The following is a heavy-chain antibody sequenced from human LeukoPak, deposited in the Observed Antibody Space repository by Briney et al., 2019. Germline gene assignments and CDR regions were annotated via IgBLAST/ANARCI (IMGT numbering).Heavy chain of an antibody. J-gene: IGHJ4*02. CDR2: INPNSGGA. CDR3: ARIVGATWDFDY. Sequence: ASVKVSCKASGYTFTGYYMHWVRQAPGQGLEWMGWINPNSGGANYAQKFQGRVTMTRDTSISTAYMELSRLRSDDTAVYYCARIVGATWDFDYWGQGTLVTVSS. V-gene: IGHV1-2*02. D-gene: IGHD1-26*01. CDR1: GYTFTGYY.